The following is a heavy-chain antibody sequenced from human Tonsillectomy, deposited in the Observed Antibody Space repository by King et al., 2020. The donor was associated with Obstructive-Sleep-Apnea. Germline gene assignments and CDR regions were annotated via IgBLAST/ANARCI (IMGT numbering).Heavy chain of an antibody. CDR3: ARDPGNGAWYTVDY. CDR1: GFTFSDYR. D-gene: IGHD6-19*01. J-gene: IGHJ4*02. CDR2: ISSSSGFR. V-gene: IGHV3-21*01. Sequence: HLVQSGGGLVKPGGSLRLSCVVSGFTFSDYRMNWVRQAPGKGLEWVSSISSSSGFRYYADSVKGRFTVSRDNAKNSLYLQMNSLRAEETAVYYCARDPGNGAWYTVDYWGQGTLVTVSS.